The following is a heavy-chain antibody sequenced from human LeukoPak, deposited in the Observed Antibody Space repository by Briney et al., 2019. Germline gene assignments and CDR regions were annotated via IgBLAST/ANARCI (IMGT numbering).Heavy chain of an antibody. CDR2: INHCGST. D-gene: IGHD1-26*01. J-gene: IGHJ4*02. CDR1: GGTFSGNN. V-gene: IGHV4-34*01. Sequence: PSETLSLTCAAYGGTFSGNNWRWIRQAPGKGLDWSGEINHCGSTNYNPSLKSRVTISVDTSKNQFSLKLRSVTAADTDVYNSARVGSVGARKVDYWGQGTLVTVSS. CDR3: ARVGSVGARKVDY.